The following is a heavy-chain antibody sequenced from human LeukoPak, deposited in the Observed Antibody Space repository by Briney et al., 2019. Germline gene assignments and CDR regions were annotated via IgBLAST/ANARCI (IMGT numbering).Heavy chain of an antibody. CDR1: GGSFSGYY. Sequence: SETLSLTCAVYGGSFSGYYWSWIRQPPGKGLEWIGEIYHSGSTNYNPSLKSRVTISVDKSKNQFSLKLSSVTAADTAVYYCARAAGYCSGGSCYRLTHYYYYGMDVWGQGTTVTVSS. D-gene: IGHD2-15*01. V-gene: IGHV4-34*01. J-gene: IGHJ6*02. CDR3: ARAAGYCSGGSCYRLTHYYYYGMDV. CDR2: IYHSGST.